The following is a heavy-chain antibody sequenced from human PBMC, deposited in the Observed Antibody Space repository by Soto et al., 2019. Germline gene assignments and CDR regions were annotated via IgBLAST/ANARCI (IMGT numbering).Heavy chain of an antibody. J-gene: IGHJ4*02. V-gene: IGHV1-69*05. Sequence: GASVKVSCKASGGTFSSYAISWVRQAPGQGLEWMGGIIPIFGTAKYLQKFQGRVTITRDTSASTAYMELSSLRSEDTAVYYCARDLGGWPDYWGQGTLVTVSS. CDR3: ARDLGGWPDY. CDR1: GGTFSSYA. D-gene: IGHD2-15*01. CDR2: IIPIFGTA.